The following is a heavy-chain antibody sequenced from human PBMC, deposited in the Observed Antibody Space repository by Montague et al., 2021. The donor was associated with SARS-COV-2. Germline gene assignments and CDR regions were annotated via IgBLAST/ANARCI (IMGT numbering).Heavy chain of an antibody. CDR2: IYASGST. Sequence: SETLSLTCSISGVSITSYYWSWVRQPAGKGLEWIGHIYASGSTNXXPSLKSRVRLSIDSPKNQFSLKLESLTAADTAVYYCVRDGGNWYYFDYWGQGALVTVSS. CDR3: VRDGGNWYYFDY. V-gene: IGHV4-4*07. J-gene: IGHJ4*02. CDR1: GVSITSYY. D-gene: IGHD3-16*01.